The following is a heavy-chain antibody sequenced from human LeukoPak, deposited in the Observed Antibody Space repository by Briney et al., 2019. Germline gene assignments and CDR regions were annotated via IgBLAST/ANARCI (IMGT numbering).Heavy chain of an antibody. CDR1: GFTLSSYS. CDR3: ARDQTPQITGYNYGMDV. Sequence: GGSLRLSCAASGFTLSSYSMNWVRQAPGKGVEWVSSISISGSYIYYADSLKGRFTISRDNARNSLYLQMNSLRPEDTAVYYCARDQTPQITGYNYGMDVWGQGTTVTVSS. J-gene: IGHJ6*02. D-gene: IGHD2-8*02. CDR2: ISISGSYI. V-gene: IGHV3-21*06.